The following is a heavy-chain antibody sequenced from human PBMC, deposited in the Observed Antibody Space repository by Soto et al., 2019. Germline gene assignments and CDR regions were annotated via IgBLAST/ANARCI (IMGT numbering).Heavy chain of an antibody. J-gene: IGHJ4*02. CDR2: MNPNSGNT. CDR3: ARVRGAYSGFDY. CDR1: GYTFTSYD. Sequence: ASVKVSCKASGYTFTSYDINWVRQATGQGLEWMGWMNPNSGNTGYAQKFQGRVTMTRNTSISTAYMELSSLRSEDTAVYYCARVRGAYSGFDYWGQGTLVTVSS. V-gene: IGHV1-8*01. D-gene: IGHD4-17*01.